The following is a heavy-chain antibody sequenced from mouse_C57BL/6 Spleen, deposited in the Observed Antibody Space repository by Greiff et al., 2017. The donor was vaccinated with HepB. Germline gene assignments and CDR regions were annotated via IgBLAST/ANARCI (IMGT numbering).Heavy chain of an antibody. D-gene: IGHD1-1*01. J-gene: IGHJ2*01. CDR3: ARGPTVAYFDY. CDR2: IYPRSGNT. V-gene: IGHV1-81*01. CDR1: GYTFTSYG. Sequence: VKLVESGAELARPGASVKLSCKASGYTFTSYGISWVKQRTGQGLEWIGEIYPRSGNTYYNEKFKGKATLTADKSSSTAYMELRSLTSEDSAVYFGARGPTVAYFDYWGQGTTLTVSS.